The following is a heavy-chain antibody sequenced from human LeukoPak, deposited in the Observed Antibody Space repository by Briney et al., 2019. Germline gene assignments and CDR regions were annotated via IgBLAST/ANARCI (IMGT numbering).Heavy chain of an antibody. Sequence: ASVKVSCKASGYTFTSYDINWVRQAPGQGLEWMGWMNPNSGNTGYAQKFQGRVTMTRNTSISTAYMELSSLRSEGTAVYYCARGIGYCSSTSCYTDYWGQGTLVTVSS. V-gene: IGHV1-8*01. CDR2: MNPNSGNT. CDR1: GYTFTSYD. CDR3: ARGIGYCSSTSCYTDY. D-gene: IGHD2-2*02. J-gene: IGHJ4*02.